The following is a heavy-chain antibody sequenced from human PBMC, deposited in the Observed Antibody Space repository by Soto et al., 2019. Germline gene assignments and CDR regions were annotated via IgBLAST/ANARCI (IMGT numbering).Heavy chain of an antibody. CDR2: IYYSGST. Sequence: SETLSLTCTVSGGSISSSGYYWGWIRQPPGKGLEWIGSIYYSGSTYYNPSLKSRVTISVDTSKNQFSLKLSSVTAADTAVYYCVWFGDEPRNYYYYYYMDVWGKGTTVTVSS. J-gene: IGHJ6*03. V-gene: IGHV4-39*01. D-gene: IGHD3-10*01. CDR1: GGSISSSGYY. CDR3: VWFGDEPRNYYYYYYMDV.